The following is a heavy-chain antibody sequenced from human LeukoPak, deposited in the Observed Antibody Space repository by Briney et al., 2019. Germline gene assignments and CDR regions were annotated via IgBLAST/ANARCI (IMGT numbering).Heavy chain of an antibody. CDR1: GFTFSSYA. Sequence: GGSLRLSCAASGFTFSSYAMSWVRQAPGKGLEWVSAISGSGGSTYYADSVKGRFTISRDNSKNTLYLQMNSLRAEDTAVYYCARGVPFYDYVWGSYPPDYWGQGTLVTVSS. D-gene: IGHD3-16*02. J-gene: IGHJ4*02. CDR2: ISGSGGST. V-gene: IGHV3-23*01. CDR3: ARGVPFYDYVWGSYPPDY.